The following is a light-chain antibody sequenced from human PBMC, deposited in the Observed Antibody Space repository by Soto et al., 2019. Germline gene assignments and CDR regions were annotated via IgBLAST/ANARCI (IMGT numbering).Light chain of an antibody. J-gene: IGLJ2*01. CDR3: LSYDSSLREGV. V-gene: IGLV1-40*01. CDR2: GNS. CDR1: SSNIGAGYD. Sequence: QSVLTQPPSVSGAPGQRVTISCTGSSSNIGAGYDVHWYQQLPGTAPKLLIYGNSHRASGVPDRFSGSKSGTSASLAIAGLQADDEADYYCLSYDSSLREGVFAGGTKLTVL.